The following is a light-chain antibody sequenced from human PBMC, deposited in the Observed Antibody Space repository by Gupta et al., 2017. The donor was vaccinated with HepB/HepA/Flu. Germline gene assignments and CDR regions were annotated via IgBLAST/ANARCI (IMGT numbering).Light chain of an antibody. CDR2: NIS. CDR3: QQGATFPFT. V-gene: IGKV1-12*01. CDR1: QYINRW. Sequence: IQMTQSPSSVSASVGARVTLTCRASQYINRWLAWYQQKPGTAPKLLIYNISTLQTGVSSRFSGSGSGTDFTLSITSLQPEDFATYYCQQGATFPFTFGGGTKVEIK. J-gene: IGKJ4*01.